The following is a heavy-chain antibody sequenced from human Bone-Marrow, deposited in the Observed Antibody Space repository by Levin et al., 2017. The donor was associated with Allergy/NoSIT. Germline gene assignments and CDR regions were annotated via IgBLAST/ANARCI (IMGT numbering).Heavy chain of an antibody. Sequence: LSLTCAASGFTFSTFWMTWVRQAPGKGLEWVANIKGDGSEKHYVDSMKGRITISRDNAKNSLYLQMDNLRPEDTAVYYCTSLSTSFGMDVWGQGTTVTVSS. V-gene: IGHV3-7*01. CDR2: IKGDGSEK. CDR1: GFTFSTFW. CDR3: TSLSTSFGMDV. J-gene: IGHJ6*02. D-gene: IGHD2/OR15-2a*01.